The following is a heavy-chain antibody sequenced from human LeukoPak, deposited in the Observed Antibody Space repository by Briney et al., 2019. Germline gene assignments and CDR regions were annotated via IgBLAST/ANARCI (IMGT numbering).Heavy chain of an antibody. CDR2: INPNSGGT. CDR1: GYTFTGYY. CDR3: ARVPFASSSSRNFDY. Sequence: GASVKVSCKASGYTFTGYYMHWVRQAPGQGLEWMGWINPNSGGTNYAQKFQGRVTMTRDTSISTAYMELSRLRSDDTAVYCCARVPFASSSSRNFDYWGQGTLVTVSS. D-gene: IGHD6-6*01. J-gene: IGHJ4*02. V-gene: IGHV1-2*02.